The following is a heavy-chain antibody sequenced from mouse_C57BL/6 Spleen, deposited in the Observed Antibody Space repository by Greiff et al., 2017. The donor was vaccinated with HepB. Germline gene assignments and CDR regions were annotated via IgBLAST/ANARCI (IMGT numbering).Heavy chain of an antibody. J-gene: IGHJ4*01. CDR3: ARGALLLRYSLYAMDY. CDR2: IWSGGST. CDR1: GFSLTSYG. D-gene: IGHD1-1*01. Sequence: QVHVKQSGPGLVQPSQSLSITCTVSGFSLTSYGVHWVRQSPGKGLEWLGVIWSGGSTDYNAAFISRLSISKDNSKSQVFFKMNSLQADDTAIYYCARGALLLRYSLYAMDYWGQGTSVTVSS. V-gene: IGHV2-2*01.